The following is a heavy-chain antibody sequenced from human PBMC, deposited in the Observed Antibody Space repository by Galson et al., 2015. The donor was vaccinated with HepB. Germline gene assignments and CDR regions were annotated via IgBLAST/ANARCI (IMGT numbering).Heavy chain of an antibody. J-gene: IGHJ4*02. V-gene: IGHV1-46*01. D-gene: IGHD1-7*01. Sequence: SVKVSCKASGYTFTTYYMHWVRQAPGQGLEWLGKINPTIGNTSYAQSFQGRVAMTRDTSTSTVYMDLSSLRSEDTALYFCARGGTQTGTTNPLFDFWGQGTLVTVSS. CDR1: GYTFTTYY. CDR3: ARGGTQTGTTNPLFDF. CDR2: INPTIGNT.